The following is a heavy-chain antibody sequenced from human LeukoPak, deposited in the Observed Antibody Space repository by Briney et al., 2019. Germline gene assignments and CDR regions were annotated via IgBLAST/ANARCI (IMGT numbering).Heavy chain of an antibody. J-gene: IGHJ4*02. Sequence: GGSLRLSCEDSGFTFSNAWMNWVRQAPGKGLEWVGRIKSRTDGGTTDYAAPVKGRFTISRDDSTNTLYLQMNSLKTEDTAVYYWANQHTWHGPHFDYWGQGTLVTVSS. V-gene: IGHV3-15*01. CDR2: IKSRTDGGTT. D-gene: IGHD2-2*01. CDR1: GFTFSNAW. CDR3: ANQHTWHGPHFDY.